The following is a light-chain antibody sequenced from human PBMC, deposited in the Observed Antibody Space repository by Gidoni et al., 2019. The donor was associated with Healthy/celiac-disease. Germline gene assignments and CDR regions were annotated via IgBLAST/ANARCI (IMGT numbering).Light chain of an antibody. CDR2: SNN. CDR1: SSNIGSNT. J-gene: IGLJ1*01. Sequence: QSVLTQPPSASGTPGQRGTISFSGSSSNIGSNTVNWYQQLPGTAPKLLIYSNNQRPSGVPVRFSGSTSGSSASLAISGLQSEDEADYYCAAWDDSLNGYVFGTGTKVTVL. V-gene: IGLV1-44*01. CDR3: AAWDDSLNGYV.